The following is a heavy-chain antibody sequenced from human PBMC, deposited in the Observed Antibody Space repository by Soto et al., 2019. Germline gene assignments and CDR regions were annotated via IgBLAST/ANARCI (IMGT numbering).Heavy chain of an antibody. J-gene: IGHJ6*03. Sequence: GASVKVSCKASGYTFTSDDINWVRQATGQGLEWMGWMNPNSGNTGYAQKFQGRVTMTRNTSISTAYMELSSLRSEDTAVYYCARGVVPAAMGYYYYYMDVWGKGTTVTVSS. D-gene: IGHD2-2*01. V-gene: IGHV1-8*01. CDR3: ARGVVPAAMGYYYYYMDV. CDR2: MNPNSGNT. CDR1: GYTFTSDD.